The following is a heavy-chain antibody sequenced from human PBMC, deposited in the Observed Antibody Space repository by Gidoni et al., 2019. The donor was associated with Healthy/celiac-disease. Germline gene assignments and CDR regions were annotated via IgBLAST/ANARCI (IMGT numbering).Heavy chain of an antibody. Sequence: QVQLQQWGAGLLKPSATLSLTCAAYGGSSRGYYWSWIRQPPGKGLEWIGEINHSGSTNYNPSLKSRVTISVDTSKNQFSLKLSSVTAADTAVYYCARWPRTGVALLPYFDYWGQGTLVTVSS. V-gene: IGHV4-34*01. CDR2: INHSGST. CDR1: GGSSRGYY. CDR3: ARWPRTGVALLPYFDY. J-gene: IGHJ4*02. D-gene: IGHD7-27*01.